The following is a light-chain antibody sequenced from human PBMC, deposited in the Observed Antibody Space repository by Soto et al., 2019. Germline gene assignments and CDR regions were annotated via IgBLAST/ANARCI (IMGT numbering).Light chain of an antibody. V-gene: IGKV3-15*01. CDR3: QQYNDWPLT. J-gene: IGKJ4*01. Sequence: EKVMTQSPATLSVSLGERATLSCRASQSVNSNLAWYQQKPGQAPRLLLYGASTRATGIPARFSGSASGTEFTLTISILQSEDSAVYYCQQYNDWPLTFGGGTKVEIK. CDR2: GAS. CDR1: QSVNSN.